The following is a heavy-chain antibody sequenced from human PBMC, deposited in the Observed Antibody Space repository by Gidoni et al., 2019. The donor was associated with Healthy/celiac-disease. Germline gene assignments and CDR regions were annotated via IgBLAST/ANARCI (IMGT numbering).Heavy chain of an antibody. Sequence: QVQLQESGPGRVKPSQTLSLTCTVSGGSISSGGYYWSWIRQHPGKGLEWIGDIYYSGSTYYNPSLKSRVTISVDTSKNQFSLKLSSVTAADTAVYYCARGRSTAMVIGWFDPWGQGTLVTVSS. J-gene: IGHJ5*02. D-gene: IGHD5-18*01. CDR1: GGSISSGGYY. V-gene: IGHV4-31*03. CDR3: ARGRSTAMVIGWFDP. CDR2: IYYSGST.